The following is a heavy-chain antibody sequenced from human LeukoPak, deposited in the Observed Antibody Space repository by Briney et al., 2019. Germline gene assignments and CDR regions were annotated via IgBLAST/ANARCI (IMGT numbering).Heavy chain of an antibody. CDR2: IRYDGSNK. V-gene: IGHV3-30*02. CDR1: GFTFSSYG. J-gene: IGHJ4*02. D-gene: IGHD5-18*01. Sequence: PGGSLRLSCAASGFTFSSYGMHWVRQAPGKGLEWVAFIRYDGSNKYYADSVKGRFTISRDNSKNTLYLQMNSLRAEDTAVYYCAKDSDTAIVPDTYYFDYWGQGTLVTISS. CDR3: AKDSDTAIVPDTYYFDY.